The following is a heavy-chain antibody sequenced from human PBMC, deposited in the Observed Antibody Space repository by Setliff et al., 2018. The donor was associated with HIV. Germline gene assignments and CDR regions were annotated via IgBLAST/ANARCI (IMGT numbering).Heavy chain of an antibody. CDR1: GGSIGRGDYY. CDR2: IYYSGST. D-gene: IGHD3-22*01. Sequence: SETLSLTCNVSGGSIGRGDYYWSWIRQPPGKGLEWIGSIYYSGSTYYNPSLKSRVTISVDTSKNQFSLKLSSVTAADAAVYYCASRVYYYDSSGYLREEGFDPWGQGTLVTVS. J-gene: IGHJ5*02. CDR3: ASRVYYYDSSGYLREEGFDP. V-gene: IGHV4-39*01.